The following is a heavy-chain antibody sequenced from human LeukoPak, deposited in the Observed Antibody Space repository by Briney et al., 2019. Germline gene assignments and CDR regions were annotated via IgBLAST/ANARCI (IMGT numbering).Heavy chain of an antibody. CDR2: IFYDGKT. Sequence: SETLSLTCTVSGGSIGSSTYYWGWIRQPPGKGLEWIASIFYDGKTYYSPSLKSRVTISVDTSNQFSLKLSSVTDADTAVYHCARYDCSNYGFEYWGQGTLVTVSS. J-gene: IGHJ4*02. CDR3: ARYDCSNYGFEY. D-gene: IGHD4-11*01. V-gene: IGHV4-39*07. CDR1: GGSIGSSTYY.